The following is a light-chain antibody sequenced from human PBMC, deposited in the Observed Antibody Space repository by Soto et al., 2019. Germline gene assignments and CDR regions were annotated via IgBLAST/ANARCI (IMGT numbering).Light chain of an antibody. Sequence: EIVMTQSPATLSVSPGERVTLSCRASQSINNKVAWYQQKPGQAPRLLIYATSSRATGIPDRFSGSGSGTDFTLTISRLEPEDFAVYYCQQHGTSPITFGQGTRLEIK. J-gene: IGKJ5*01. CDR1: QSINNK. CDR3: QQHGTSPIT. V-gene: IGKV3-20*01. CDR2: ATS.